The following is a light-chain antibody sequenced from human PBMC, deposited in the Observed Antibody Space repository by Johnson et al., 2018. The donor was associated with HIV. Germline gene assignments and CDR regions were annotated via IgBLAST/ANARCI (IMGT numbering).Light chain of an antibody. J-gene: IGLJ1*01. CDR3: GTWDSRLSAYV. CDR2: DNN. Sequence: QSVLTQPPSVSAAPGQKVTISCSGSSSNIGNNYVSWYQQLPGTAPKLLIYDNNKRPSGIPDRFSGSKSGTSATLGIPALPPRDEADYYCGTWDSRLSAYVFGTGTKITVL. CDR1: SSNIGNNY. V-gene: IGLV1-51*01.